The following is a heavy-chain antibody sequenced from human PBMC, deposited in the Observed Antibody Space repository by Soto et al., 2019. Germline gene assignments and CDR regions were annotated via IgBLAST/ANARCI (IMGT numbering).Heavy chain of an antibody. CDR3: ASCPFYYYYALDF. J-gene: IGHJ6*02. CDR1: VGSISSGDYY. V-gene: IGHV4-30-4*01. CDR2: IYYSAGT. Sequence: QVQLQESGPGLVTPSQPLSLTCTVSVGSISSGDYYWILIRQPPGKGLEWIGYIYYSAGTYYNPSLKSRVSISLDTSKNQSSLSLSSVTAADTAVYYCASCPFYYYYALDFWGQGTTVTVSS.